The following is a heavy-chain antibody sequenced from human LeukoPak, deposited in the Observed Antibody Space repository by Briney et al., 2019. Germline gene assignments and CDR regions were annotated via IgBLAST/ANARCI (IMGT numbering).Heavy chain of an antibody. CDR2: INHSGST. V-gene: IGHV4-34*01. CDR1: GGSFSGYY. Sequence: SESQSLTCAVYGGSFSGYYWSWIRQPPGKGLEWIGEINHSGSTNYNPSLKSRVTISVDTSKNQFSLKLSSVTAADTAVYYCAIAYCGGDCWEGAFDIWGQGTMVTVSS. D-gene: IGHD2-21*02. J-gene: IGHJ3*02. CDR3: AIAYCGGDCWEGAFDI.